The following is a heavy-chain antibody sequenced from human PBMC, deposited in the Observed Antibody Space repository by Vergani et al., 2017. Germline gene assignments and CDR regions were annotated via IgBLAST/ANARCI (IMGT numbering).Heavy chain of an antibody. CDR3: ARDQRDSTIFGAHRYAY. CDR2: ISASGHDT. D-gene: IGHD3-3*01. CDR1: GFRFSTYA. V-gene: IGHV3-23*01. J-gene: IGHJ4*02. Sequence: EVQLLESGGGLVQPGGSLRLSCAASGFRFSTYAMNWVRQAQGKGLEWVSGISASGHDTSYADSVKGRFTISRDRYKNTLYLQMNSLRADDTAIYYCARDQRDSTIFGAHRYAYWGQGSLVTVSS.